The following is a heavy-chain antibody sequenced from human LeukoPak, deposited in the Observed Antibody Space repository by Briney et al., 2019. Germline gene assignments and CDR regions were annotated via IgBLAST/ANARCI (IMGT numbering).Heavy chain of an antibody. CDR1: GFTFSSYS. D-gene: IGHD6-19*01. CDR2: INHGGST. CDR3: ARGRGRSGWRQGDY. J-gene: IGHJ4*02. V-gene: IGHV4-34*01. Sequence: GSLRLSCAASGFTFSSYSMNWVRQAPGKGLEWIGEINHGGSTNYSPSLKSRVTISADTSKNHFSLRLSSVTAADTAVYYCARGRGRSGWRQGDYWGQGTLVTVPS.